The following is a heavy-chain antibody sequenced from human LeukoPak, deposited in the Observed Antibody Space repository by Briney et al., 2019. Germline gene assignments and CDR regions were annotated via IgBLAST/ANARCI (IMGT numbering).Heavy chain of an antibody. CDR2: ISAYNGNT. D-gene: IGHD3-10*01. CDR3: ATETVPHAFDI. Sequence: GASVKVSCKASGYTFTSYGISWVRQAPGQGLEWMGWISAYNGNTKYAQKLQGRVTMTTDTSTSTAYMELRSLRSDDTAMYYCATETVPHAFDIWGQGTMVTVSS. CDR1: GYTFTSYG. V-gene: IGHV1-18*01. J-gene: IGHJ3*02.